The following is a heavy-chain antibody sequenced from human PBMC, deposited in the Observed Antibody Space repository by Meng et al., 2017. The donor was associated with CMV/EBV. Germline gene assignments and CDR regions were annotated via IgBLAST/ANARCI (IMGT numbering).Heavy chain of an antibody. D-gene: IGHD6-6*01. V-gene: IGHV5-51*01. CDR2: IYPGDSDT. Sequence: MVSCKGSGYSFTSYWMGWVRQMPGKGLEWMGIIYPGDSDTRYSPSFQGQVTISADKSISTAYLQWSSLKASDTAMYYCARGLIAARRGLFDYWGQGTLVTVSS. CDR1: GYSFTSYW. J-gene: IGHJ4*02. CDR3: ARGLIAARRGLFDY.